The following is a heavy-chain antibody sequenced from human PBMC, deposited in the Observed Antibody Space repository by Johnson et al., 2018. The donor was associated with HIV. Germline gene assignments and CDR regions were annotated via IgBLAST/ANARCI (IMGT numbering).Heavy chain of an antibody. D-gene: IGHD4-23*01. CDR1: GFTVSSNY. CDR2: ISWHSGSI. V-gene: IGHV3-66*03. J-gene: IGHJ3*01. Sequence: VQLVESGGGVVRPGGSLRLSCAASGFTVSSNYMTWVRQAPGKGLEWVSGISWHSGSIDYAASVKGRFTISRDNSKDTLYLQMHSLRPEDTALYYCARDPPYGGNPSAFDVWGQGTMVTVSS. CDR3: ARDPPYGGNPSAFDV.